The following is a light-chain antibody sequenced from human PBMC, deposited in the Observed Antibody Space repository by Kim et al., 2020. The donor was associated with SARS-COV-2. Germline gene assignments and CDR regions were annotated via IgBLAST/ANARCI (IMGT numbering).Light chain of an antibody. CDR2: GAS. V-gene: IGKV3-15*01. CDR1: QRVSAN. Sequence: ELVMTQSPATLSVSPGERATLSCRASQRVSANVAWYQQRPGQAPRLLIYGASTRASDVPARFSGSGSGTEFTLTISSLQSEDFAVYYCQQYDNWPLYTFGQGTKLEI. CDR3: QQYDNWPLYT. J-gene: IGKJ2*01.